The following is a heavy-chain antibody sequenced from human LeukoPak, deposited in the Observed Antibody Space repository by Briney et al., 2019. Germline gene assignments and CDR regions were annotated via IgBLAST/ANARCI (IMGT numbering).Heavy chain of an antibody. J-gene: IGHJ4*02. D-gene: IGHD1-1*01. CDR3: AREGWNPGVPDY. CDR2: ISYDGSNK. V-gene: IGHV3-30*04. Sequence: GGSLRLSCAASGFTFSSYAMHWVRQAPGKGLEWVAVISYDGSNKYYADSVKGRFTISRDNSKNTLYLQMNSLRAEDTAVYYCAREGWNPGVPDYWGQGTLVTVSS. CDR1: GFTFSSYA.